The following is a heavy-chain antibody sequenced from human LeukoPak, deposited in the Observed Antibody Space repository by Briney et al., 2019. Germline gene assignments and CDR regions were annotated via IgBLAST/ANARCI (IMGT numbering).Heavy chain of an antibody. CDR3: ARAKSGYDN. D-gene: IGHD5-12*01. CDR2: ISSSSSTI. J-gene: IGHJ4*02. V-gene: IGHV3-48*04. CDR1: GFTFSSYS. Sequence: GGSLRLSCAASGFTFSSYSMNWVRQAPGKGLEWVSYISSSSSTIYYADSVKGRFTISRDNAKNSLYLRMNSLRAEDTAVYYCARAKSGYDNWGQGTLVTVSS.